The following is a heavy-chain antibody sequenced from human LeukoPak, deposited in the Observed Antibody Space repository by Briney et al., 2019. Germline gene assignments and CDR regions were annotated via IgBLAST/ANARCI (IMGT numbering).Heavy chain of an antibody. CDR3: ARDLGSSSSWYPHYYYYYYMDV. Sequence: ASVKVSCKASGGTFSSYDISWVRQAPGQGLEWMGGIIPIFGTANYAQKFQGRVTITADESTSTAYMELSRLRSDDTAVYYCARDLGSSSSWYPHYYYYYYMDVWGKGTTVTVSS. V-gene: IGHV1-69*13. CDR1: GGTFSSYD. J-gene: IGHJ6*03. CDR2: IIPIFGTA. D-gene: IGHD6-13*01.